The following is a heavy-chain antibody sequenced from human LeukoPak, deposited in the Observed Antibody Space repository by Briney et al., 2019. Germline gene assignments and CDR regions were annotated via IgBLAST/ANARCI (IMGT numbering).Heavy chain of an antibody. CDR2: INPNSGGT. J-gene: IGHJ4*02. CDR1: GYTFTGYY. CDR3: ARDIAFVDGGNSGY. V-gene: IGHV1-2*02. D-gene: IGHD4-23*01. Sequence: SVRVSCTASGYTFTGYYMHWVRQAPGQGLEWMGWINPNSGGTNYAQKFQGRVTMTRDTSTSTAYMELSRLRSDDTAVYYCARDIAFVDGGNSGYWGQGTLVTVSS.